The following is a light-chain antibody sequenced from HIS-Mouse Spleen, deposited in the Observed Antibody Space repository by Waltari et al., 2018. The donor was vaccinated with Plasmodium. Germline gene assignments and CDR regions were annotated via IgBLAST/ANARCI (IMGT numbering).Light chain of an antibody. J-gene: IGLJ2*01. Sequence: QSALTQPASVSGSPGQSITISCTGTSSDVGSYNLVSWYQQHPGKAPKLMIYEGSKRPSGVSKRFSGSNSGNTASLTISGLQAEDEADYYCCSYAGSSTFVVFGGGTKLTVL. CDR3: CSYAGSSTFVV. CDR1: SSDVGSYNL. V-gene: IGLV2-23*03. CDR2: EGS.